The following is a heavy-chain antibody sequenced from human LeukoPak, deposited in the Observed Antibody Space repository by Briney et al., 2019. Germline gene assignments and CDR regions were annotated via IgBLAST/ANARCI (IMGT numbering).Heavy chain of an antibody. CDR1: GGSISSGDYY. V-gene: IGHV4-30-4*01. CDR3: ARDPKPYGMDV. Sequence: SETLSLTCTVSGGSISSGDYYWSWIRQSPGKGLEWIGYISYSGSTYYNPFLKSRVTISVDTSKNQFSLKLSSVTAADTAVYYCARDPKPYGMDVWGQGTTVTVSS. CDR2: ISYSGST. J-gene: IGHJ6*02.